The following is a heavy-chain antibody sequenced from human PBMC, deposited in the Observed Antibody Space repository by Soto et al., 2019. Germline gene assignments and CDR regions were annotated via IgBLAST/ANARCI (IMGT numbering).Heavy chain of an antibody. J-gene: IGHJ3*01. CDR1: GFTVSSYG. V-gene: IGHV3-30*03. Sequence: QVQLVESGGGVVQPGRSLRLSCAASGFTVSSYGMHWVRQPPGKGLEWVAVISYDGSSSYYEDSLKGRFTISRDISKNTLYLQTSSLRVEDTAVYFCATEGPRTSDAFHVWGQGTMVNVSS. CDR3: ATEGPRTSDAFHV. CDR2: ISYDGSSS.